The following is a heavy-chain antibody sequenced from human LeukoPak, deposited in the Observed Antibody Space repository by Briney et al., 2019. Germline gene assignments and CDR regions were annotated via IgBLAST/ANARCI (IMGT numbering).Heavy chain of an antibody. Sequence: GESLRLSCAASGFTFSSYAMSWVRRAPGKGLEWVSVISASGRNTYYSESAKGQFTISRDNSKNTLYLQMSSLRAEDTAVYYCVRRGSNYPYYMDVWGKGTTVTVSS. J-gene: IGHJ6*03. CDR1: GFTFSSYA. CDR2: ISASGRNT. V-gene: IGHV3-23*01. CDR3: VRRGSNYPYYMDV.